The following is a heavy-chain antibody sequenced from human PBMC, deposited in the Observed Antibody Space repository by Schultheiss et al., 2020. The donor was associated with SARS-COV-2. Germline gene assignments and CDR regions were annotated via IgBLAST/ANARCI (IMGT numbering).Heavy chain of an antibody. D-gene: IGHD2-15*01. Sequence: SETLSLTCAVSGYSISSGYYWGWIRQPPGKGLEWIGYIYYSGSTNYNPSLKSRVTISVDTSKNQFSLKLSSVTAADTAVYYCARGRVDIVVVVAATANDFDYWGQGTLVTVSS. CDR2: IYYSGST. V-gene: IGHV4-38-2*01. J-gene: IGHJ4*02. CDR3: ARGRVDIVVVVAATANDFDY. CDR1: GYSISSGYY.